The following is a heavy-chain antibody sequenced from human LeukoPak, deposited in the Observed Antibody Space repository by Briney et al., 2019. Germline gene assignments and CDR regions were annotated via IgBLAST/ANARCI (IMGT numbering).Heavy chain of an antibody. CDR2: ISAYNGNT. Sequence: ASVKVSCKASGYTFISYGISWVRQAPGQGLEWMGWISAYNGNTNYAQKPQGRVTMTTDTSTSTAYMELRSLRSDDTAVYYCARVSPYYYDSSGYYFARWFDPWGQGTLVTVSS. CDR3: ARVSPYYYDSSGYYFARWFDP. CDR1: GYTFISYG. D-gene: IGHD3-22*01. J-gene: IGHJ5*02. V-gene: IGHV1-18*01.